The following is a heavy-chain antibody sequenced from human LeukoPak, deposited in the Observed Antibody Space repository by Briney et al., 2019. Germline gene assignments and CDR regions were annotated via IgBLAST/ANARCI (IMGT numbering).Heavy chain of an antibody. Sequence: GGSLRLSCAASGFTFSSYAMHWVSQAPGKGLEWVSSISSSSSYIYYADSVKGRFTISRDNAKNSLYLQMNSLRAEDTAVYYCAELGITMIGGVWGKGTTVTISS. CDR3: AELGITMIGGV. CDR1: GFTFSSYA. V-gene: IGHV3-21*01. D-gene: IGHD3-10*02. J-gene: IGHJ6*04. CDR2: ISSSSSYI.